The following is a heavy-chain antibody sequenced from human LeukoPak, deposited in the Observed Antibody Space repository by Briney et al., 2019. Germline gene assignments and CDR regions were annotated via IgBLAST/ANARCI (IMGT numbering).Heavy chain of an antibody. J-gene: IGHJ4*03. V-gene: IGHV4-34*01. Sequence: LRLSCAASGFTFSDYYMSWIRQSPGKGLEWIAEINHRGDTNYNPSVKSRVTISVDTSKNQFSLKVTSLTAADTAVYFCARGPTISETGYFDYWGQGTLVTVSS. CDR1: GFTFSDYY. CDR2: INHRGDT. CDR3: ARGPTISETGYFDY. D-gene: IGHD1-1*01.